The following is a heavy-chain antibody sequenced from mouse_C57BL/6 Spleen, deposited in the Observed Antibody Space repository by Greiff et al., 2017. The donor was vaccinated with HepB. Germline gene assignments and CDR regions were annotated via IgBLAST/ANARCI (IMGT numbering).Heavy chain of an antibody. CDR3: TIYGSSSYAMDY. V-gene: IGHV1-15*01. Sequence: QVQLKESGAELVRPGASVTLSCKASGYTFTDYEMHWVKQTPVHGLEWIGAIDPETGGTAYNQKFKGKAILTADKSSSTAYMELRSLTSEDSAVYYCTIYGSSSYAMDYWGQGTSVTVAS. D-gene: IGHD1-1*01. CDR2: IDPETGGT. J-gene: IGHJ4*01. CDR1: GYTFTDYE.